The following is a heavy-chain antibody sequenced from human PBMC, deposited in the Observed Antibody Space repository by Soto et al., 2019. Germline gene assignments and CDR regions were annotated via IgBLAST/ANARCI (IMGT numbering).Heavy chain of an antibody. CDR1: GYTFPSYA. CDR2: INAGNGNT. V-gene: IGHV1-3*01. D-gene: IGHD4-4*01. CDR3: ARVSVTTVTPNHYFDC. Sequence: ASVKVSCKASGYTFPSYAMHLVRQAPGQRLEWMGWINAGNGNTKYSQKFQGRVTITRDTSASTAYMELSSLRSEDTAVYYCARVSVTTVTPNHYFDCWGQGTLVTVSS. J-gene: IGHJ4*02.